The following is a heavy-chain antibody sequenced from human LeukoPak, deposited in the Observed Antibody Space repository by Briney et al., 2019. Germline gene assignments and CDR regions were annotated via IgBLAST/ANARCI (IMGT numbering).Heavy chain of an antibody. D-gene: IGHD4-17*01. CDR1: GFTFSSYG. V-gene: IGHV3-30*18. J-gene: IGHJ4*02. Sequence: GGSLRLSCAASGFTFSSYGMHWVRQAPGKGLEWVAVISYDGSNKYYADSVKGRFTISRDNSKNTLYLQMNSLRAENTAVYYCANLGVTTLYYFDYWGQGTLVTVSS. CDR2: ISYDGSNK. CDR3: ANLGVTTLYYFDY.